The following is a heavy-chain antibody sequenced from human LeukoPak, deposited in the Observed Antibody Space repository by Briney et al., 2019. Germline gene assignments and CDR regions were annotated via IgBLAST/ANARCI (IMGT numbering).Heavy chain of an antibody. V-gene: IGHV3-48*01. CDR3: ARGAPRTAAGLQGD. CDR1: GFTFSRYS. J-gene: IGHJ4*02. D-gene: IGHD6-13*01. CDR2: ISTSSSTI. Sequence: PGGSLRLSCAASGFTFSRYSMNWVRQAPGKGLEWVSFISTSSSTIYYADSVKGRFTISRDNAKNSLYLQMSTLRAEDTAVYFCARGAPRTAAGLQGDWGQGTLVTVSP.